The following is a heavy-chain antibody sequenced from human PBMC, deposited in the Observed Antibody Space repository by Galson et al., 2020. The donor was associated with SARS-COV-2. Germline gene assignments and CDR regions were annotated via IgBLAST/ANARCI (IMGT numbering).Heavy chain of an antibody. CDR3: ARALDDTSGYYNGCWYWFDP. D-gene: IGHD3-22*01. J-gene: IGHJ5*02. CDR2: INDSGFT. V-gene: IGHV4-59*02. Sequence: ETSETLTLTCTVPGAPESSHYWSWTRQPPGRRLEWIGNINDSGFTTYNPSLRSRATISMHTSANQLSLELNSVTAADTAVYYCARALDDTSGYYNGCWYWFDPWGQGTLVTVSS. CDR1: GAPESSHY.